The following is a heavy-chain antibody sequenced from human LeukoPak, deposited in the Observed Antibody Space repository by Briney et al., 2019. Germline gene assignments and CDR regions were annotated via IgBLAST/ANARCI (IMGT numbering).Heavy chain of an antibody. CDR1: GGSISTYY. CDR3: ARGDYGDFGAFDI. V-gene: IGHV4-59*01. J-gene: IGHJ3*02. CDR2: IYYSGST. Sequence: PSETLSLTCTVSGGSISTYYWSWIRQPPGKGLEWIGYIYYSGSTSYNPSLKSRVTISVDTSKNQFSLKLSSVTATDTAVYYCARGDYGDFGAFDIWGQGTMVTVSS. D-gene: IGHD4-17*01.